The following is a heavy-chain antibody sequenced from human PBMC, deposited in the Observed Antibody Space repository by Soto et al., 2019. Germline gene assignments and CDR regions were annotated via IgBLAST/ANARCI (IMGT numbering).Heavy chain of an antibody. V-gene: IGHV1-69*12. CDR2: IIPIFGTA. CDR3: ASVSPDLGYYYGMDV. J-gene: IGHJ6*02. CDR1: GGTFSSYA. Sequence: QVQLVQSGAEVKKPGSSVKVSCEASGGTFSSYAISWVRQAPGQGLEWMGGIIPIFGTANYAQKFQGRVTIXXDXSKXTAYMELSSLRSEDTAVYYCASVSPDLGYYYGMDVWGQGTTVTVSS.